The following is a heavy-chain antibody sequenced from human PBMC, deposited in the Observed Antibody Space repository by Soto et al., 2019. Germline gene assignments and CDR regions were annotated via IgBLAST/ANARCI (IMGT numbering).Heavy chain of an antibody. V-gene: IGHV3-23*01. CDR1: GFTFSIYA. J-gene: IGHJ1*01. CDR2: ISGSGGST. D-gene: IGHD4-17*01. Sequence: PGGSLRLSCAASGFTFSIYAMTWVRQAPGKGLEWVSSISGSGGSTYYTDSVKGRFTISRDNSKNTLYLHMNSLRAEDTAMYFCAKDRGPYGNYDYFQHWGQGTLVTVSS. CDR3: AKDRGPYGNYDYFQH.